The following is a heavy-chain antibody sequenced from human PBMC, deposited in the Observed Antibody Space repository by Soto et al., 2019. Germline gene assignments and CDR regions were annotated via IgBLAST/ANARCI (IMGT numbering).Heavy chain of an antibody. J-gene: IGHJ5*02. V-gene: IGHV3-23*01. Sequence: GGSLRLSCSASGFMFSDYAMHWVRQAPGKGLEWVSAVSGSGGSKYYANSVKGRFTISRDNSKSTLYLQMNSLRAEDTAVYYCAKGAYRSGWTSVFDPWGQGTLVTVSS. CDR2: VSGSGGSK. CDR3: AKGAYRSGWTSVFDP. D-gene: IGHD6-19*01. CDR1: GFMFSDYA.